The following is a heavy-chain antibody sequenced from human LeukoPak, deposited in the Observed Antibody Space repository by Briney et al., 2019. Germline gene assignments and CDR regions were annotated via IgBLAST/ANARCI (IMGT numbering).Heavy chain of an antibody. CDR2: INHSGST. J-gene: IGHJ4*02. CDR1: GGSFSGYY. D-gene: IGHD3-3*01. CDR3: ARVGSGYYEYYFDY. Sequence: SETLSLTCAVYGGSFSGYYWSWIRQPPGKGLEWIGEINHSGSTKYNPSLKSRVTISVDTSKNQFSLKLSSVTAADTAVYYCARVGSGYYEYYFDYWGQGTLVTVSS. V-gene: IGHV4-34*01.